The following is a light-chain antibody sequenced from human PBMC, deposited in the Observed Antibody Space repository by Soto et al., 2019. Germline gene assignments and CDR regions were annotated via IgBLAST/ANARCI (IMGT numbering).Light chain of an antibody. CDR1: QSVSNN. V-gene: IGKV3-11*01. Sequence: EIVLTQSPATLSLSPGERATLSCRASQSVSNNLAWYQQKPGQAPRLLIYDASNRATAIPDRFSGSGSGTDFTLTISGLEPEDCAVYYCLQRSSWPRTFGQGTKLEIK. J-gene: IGKJ2*01. CDR2: DAS. CDR3: LQRSSWPRT.